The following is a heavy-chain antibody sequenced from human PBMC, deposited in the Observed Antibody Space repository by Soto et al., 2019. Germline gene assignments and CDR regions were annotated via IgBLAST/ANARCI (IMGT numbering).Heavy chain of an antibody. CDR2: IIPIFGTA. J-gene: IGHJ6*02. CDR3: ARDKIYYYGMDV. CDR1: GGTFSSYA. Sequence: VKVSCKASGGTFSSYAISWVRQAPGQGLEWMGGIIPIFGTANYAQKFQGRVTITADKSTSTAYMELSSLRSEDTAVYYCARDKIYYYGMDVWGQGTTVTVSS. V-gene: IGHV1-69*06.